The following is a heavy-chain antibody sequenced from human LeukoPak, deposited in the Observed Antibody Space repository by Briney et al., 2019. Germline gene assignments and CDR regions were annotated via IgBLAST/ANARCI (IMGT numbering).Heavy chain of an antibody. V-gene: IGHV1-69*05. CDR2: IIPIFGTA. Sequence: SVKVSCKASGGTFSSYAISWVRQAPGQGLEWMGGIIPIFGTANYAQKFQGRVTITTDESTSTAYMKLSSLRSEDTAVYYCARVVPLAAGYDRAGYYFDYWGQGTLVTVSS. J-gene: IGHJ4*02. CDR3: ARVVPLAAGYDRAGYYFDY. D-gene: IGHD3-22*01. CDR1: GGTFSSYA.